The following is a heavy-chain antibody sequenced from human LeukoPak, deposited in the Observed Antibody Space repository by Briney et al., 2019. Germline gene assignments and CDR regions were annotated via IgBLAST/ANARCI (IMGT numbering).Heavy chain of an antibody. V-gene: IGHV3-23*01. CDR3: VRGEYSYGQRYYGMDV. Sequence: GGSLRLSCAASGFTFSSYAMSWVRQAPGKGLEWVSAISGSGGSTYYADSVKGRFTISRDNSKNTLYLQMNSLRAEDTAVYNCVRGEYSYGQRYYGMDVWGQGTTVTVSS. D-gene: IGHD5-18*01. CDR2: ISGSGGST. CDR1: GFTFSSYA. J-gene: IGHJ6*02.